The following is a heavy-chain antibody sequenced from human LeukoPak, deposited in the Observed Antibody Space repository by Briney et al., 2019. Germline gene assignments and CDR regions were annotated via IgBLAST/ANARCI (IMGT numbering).Heavy chain of an antibody. J-gene: IGHJ4*02. CDR1: GGTFSSYA. V-gene: IGHV1-69*05. CDR2: IIPIFGTA. D-gene: IGHD3-10*01. Sequence: GASVKVSCKASGGTFSSYAISWVRQAPGQGLEWMGGIIPIFGTAKYAQKFQGRVTITTDESTSTAYMELSSLRSEDPAVYYCARGSQSHFRTKGWFGELPFDYWGQGTLVTVSS. CDR3: ARGSQSHFRTKGWFGELPFDY.